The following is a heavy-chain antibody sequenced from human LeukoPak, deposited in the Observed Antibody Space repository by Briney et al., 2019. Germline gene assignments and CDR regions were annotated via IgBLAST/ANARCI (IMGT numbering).Heavy chain of an antibody. CDR2: INPDGGST. CDR3: ARDRSIVGATPYFDY. CDR1: GYTFTNYY. D-gene: IGHD1-26*01. Sequence: GASVKVSCKASGYTFTNYYMHWVRQAPGQGLEWVGVINPDGGSTTYAQKFQARVTMTWDTSTRTVYMDLSSLRSEDTAVYFCARDRSIVGATPYFDYWGQGTLVTVSS. J-gene: IGHJ4*02. V-gene: IGHV1-46*03.